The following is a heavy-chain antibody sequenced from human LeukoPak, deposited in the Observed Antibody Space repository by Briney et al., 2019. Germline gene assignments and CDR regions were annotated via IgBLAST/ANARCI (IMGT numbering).Heavy chain of an antibody. Sequence: ASVKVSCKVSGYTLTELSMHRVRQAPGKGLEGMGGFDPEDGETIYAQKFQGRVTMTEDTSTDTAYMELSSLRSADTAVYYCATGLYFAWLVAFDIWGQGTMVTVSS. V-gene: IGHV1-24*01. CDR2: FDPEDGET. J-gene: IGHJ3*02. D-gene: IGHD3-9*01. CDR1: GYTLTELS. CDR3: ATGLYFAWLVAFDI.